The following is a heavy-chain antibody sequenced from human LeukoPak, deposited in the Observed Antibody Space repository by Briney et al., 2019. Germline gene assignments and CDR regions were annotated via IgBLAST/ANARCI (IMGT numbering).Heavy chain of an antibody. CDR3: ARLAMIGKEADY. J-gene: IGHJ4*02. D-gene: IGHD3-22*01. CDR2: INPSGGST. Sequence: ASVKVSCKASGYTFTSYYMHWVRQAPGQGLEWMGIINPSGGSTSYAQKFQGRATMTRDTSTSTVYMELSSLRSEDTAVYYCARLAMIGKEADYWGQGTLVTVSS. V-gene: IGHV1-46*01. CDR1: GYTFTSYY.